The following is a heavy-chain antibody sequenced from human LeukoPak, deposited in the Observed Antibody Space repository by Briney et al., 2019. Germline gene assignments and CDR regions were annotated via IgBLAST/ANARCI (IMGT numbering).Heavy chain of an antibody. CDR3: TPHSSRFDY. V-gene: IGHV3-15*01. CDR2: IKSKIEGGTT. J-gene: IGHJ4*02. Sequence: PGGSLRLSCAASGFTFSNAWMTWVCQAPGKGLEWVGRIKSKIEGGTTDYAAPVKGRFTISRDDSKNTLYLQMSSLKTEDTAVYYCTPHSSRFDYWGQGTLVTVSS. CDR1: GFTFSNAW. D-gene: IGHD6-13*01.